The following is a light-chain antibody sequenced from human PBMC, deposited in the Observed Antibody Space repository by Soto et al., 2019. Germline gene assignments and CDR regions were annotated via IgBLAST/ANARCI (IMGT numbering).Light chain of an antibody. J-gene: IGKJ1*01. CDR2: AAS. CDR3: QQSYRIPPWT. CDR1: QSISTF. V-gene: IGKV1-39*01. Sequence: DIQMTQSPSSLSASVGDRVTITCRASQSISTFLNWYQQRPGKAPELLIYAASNLQSGVPSRFSGSGSGTDFALTISSLQPEDFATYYGQQSYRIPPWTFGQGTKVDIK.